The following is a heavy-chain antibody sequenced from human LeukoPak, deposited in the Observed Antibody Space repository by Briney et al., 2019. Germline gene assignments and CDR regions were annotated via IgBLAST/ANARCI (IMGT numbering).Heavy chain of an antibody. Sequence: SETLSLTRAVSGDSISAQNWWTWVRQSPGKGLGWSREIFHNGRSKYNPALLSRLTMTVDTYKNKSSLKLRAVTAADTALYYCSSRGHLVVETAIYSWGQGIPVTVSS. CDR1: GDSISAQNW. V-gene: IGHV4-4*02. J-gene: IGHJ4*02. D-gene: IGHD2-21*02. CDR3: SSRGHLVVETAIYS. CDR2: IFHNGRS.